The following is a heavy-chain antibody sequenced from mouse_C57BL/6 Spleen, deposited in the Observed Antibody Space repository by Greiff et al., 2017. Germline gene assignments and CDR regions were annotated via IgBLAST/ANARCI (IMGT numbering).Heavy chain of an antibody. V-gene: IGHV14-3*01. J-gene: IGHJ1*03. Sequence: EVKVVESVAELVRPGASVKLSCTASGFNIKNTYMHWVKQRPEQGLEWIGRIDPANGNTKYAPKFQGKATITADTSSNTAYLQLSSLTSEDTAIYYCARVEDSGYWYFEVWGTGTTVTVSS. CDR1: GFNIKNTY. D-gene: IGHD3-1*01. CDR3: ARVEDSGYWYFEV. CDR2: IDPANGNT.